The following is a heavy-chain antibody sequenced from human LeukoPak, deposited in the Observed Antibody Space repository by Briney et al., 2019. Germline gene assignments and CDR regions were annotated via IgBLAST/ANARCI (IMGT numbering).Heavy chain of an antibody. CDR3: AKGRGSANSGSNY. V-gene: IGHV3-23*01. CDR2: IVGSGDST. CDR1: GFIFSNYA. J-gene: IGHJ4*02. Sequence: GGSLRLSCAASGFIFSNYAMSWVRQAPGKGLEWVSVIVGSGDSTYYADSVKGRFTISRDNSKNTLYLQMNSLSAEDTAVYYCAKGRGSANSGSNYWGQGTQFTVSS. D-gene: IGHD1-26*01.